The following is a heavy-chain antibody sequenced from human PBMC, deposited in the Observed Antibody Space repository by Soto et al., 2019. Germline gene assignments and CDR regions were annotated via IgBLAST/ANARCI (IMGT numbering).Heavy chain of an antibody. J-gene: IGHJ3*02. V-gene: IGHV4-59*08. CDR3: ARSILGYCSGGSCYSGAFDI. CDR2: IYYSGST. D-gene: IGHD2-15*01. CDR1: GGSISSYY. Sequence: SSETLYLTCTVSGGSISSYYWSWIRQPPGKGLEWIGYIYYSGSTNYNPSLKSRVTISVDTYKNKFSLKLSSVTAADTAVFYCARSILGYCSGGSCYSGAFDIWGQGTMVT.